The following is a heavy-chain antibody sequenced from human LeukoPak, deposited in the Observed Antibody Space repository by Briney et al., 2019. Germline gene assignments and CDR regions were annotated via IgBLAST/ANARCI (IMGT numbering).Heavy chain of an antibody. CDR2: IRYDGSNK. J-gene: IGHJ4*02. D-gene: IGHD3-10*01. CDR1: GFTFSSYG. Sequence: GGSPRLSCAASGFTFSSYGMHWVRQAPGKGLEWVAFIRYDGSNKYYADSVKGRFTISRDNSKNTLYLQMNSLRAEDTAVYYCAKDSTDNYYGSGSYSYFDYWGQGTLVTVSS. CDR3: AKDSTDNYYGSGSYSYFDY. V-gene: IGHV3-30*02.